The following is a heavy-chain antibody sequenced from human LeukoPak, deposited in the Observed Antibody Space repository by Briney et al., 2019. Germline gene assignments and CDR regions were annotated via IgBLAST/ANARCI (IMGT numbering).Heavy chain of an antibody. V-gene: IGHV1-24*01. CDR1: GYIFTELS. CDR3: AIDTVYYDPPTY. CDR2: SDPENGKT. D-gene: IGHD3-16*01. Sequence: ASVKASCKVSGYIFTELSMHWVRQSPGKGLEWMGGSDPENGKTVYAQNFQGRVTMTEDTSTDTAYMELSSLRSEDTAVYYCAIDTVYYDPPTYWGQGTLVTVSS. J-gene: IGHJ4*01.